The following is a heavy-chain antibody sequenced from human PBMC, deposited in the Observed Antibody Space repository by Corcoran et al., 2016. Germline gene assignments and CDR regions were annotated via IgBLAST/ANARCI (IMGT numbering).Heavy chain of an antibody. CDR3: ARDHILMVGATTYVDY. D-gene: IGHD1-26*01. J-gene: IGHJ4*02. CDR1: GFTFSSYG. CDR2: IWYDGSNK. V-gene: IGHV3-33*01. Sequence: QVQLVESGGGVVQPGRSLRLSCAASGFTFSSYGMHWVRQAPGKGLEWVAVIWYDGSNKYYADSVKGRFTISRDNSKNTLYLQMNSLGAEDTAVYYCARDHILMVGATTYVDYWGQGTLVTVSS.